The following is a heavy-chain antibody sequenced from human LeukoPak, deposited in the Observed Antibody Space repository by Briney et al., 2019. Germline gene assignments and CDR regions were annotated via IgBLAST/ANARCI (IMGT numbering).Heavy chain of an antibody. CDR3: ARGPDCGGDCYPGYMDV. Sequence: SETLSLTCTVSGGSISETNYYWAWIRQPPGKGLEWIGSMYYSGSTYQNPSLRSRVTISLDTSKNQFSLKLSSVTAADTAVYYCARGPDCGGDCYPGYMDVWGKGTTVTVSS. CDR1: GGSISETNYY. CDR2: MYYSGST. V-gene: IGHV4-39*01. D-gene: IGHD2-21*02. J-gene: IGHJ6*03.